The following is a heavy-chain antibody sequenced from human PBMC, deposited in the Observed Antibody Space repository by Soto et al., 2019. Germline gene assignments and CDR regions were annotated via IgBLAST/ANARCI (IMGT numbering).Heavy chain of an antibody. V-gene: IGHV3-33*01. CDR2: IWYDGSNK. CDR1: GFTFSSYG. D-gene: IGHD6-6*01. J-gene: IGHJ4*02. Sequence: SLRLSCAASGFTFSSYGMHWVRQAPGKGLEWVAVIWYDGSNKYYADSVKGRFTISRDNSKNTLYLQMNSLRAEDTAVYYCAREVRGYRSSYYFDYWGQGTLVTVSS. CDR3: AREVRGYRSSYYFDY.